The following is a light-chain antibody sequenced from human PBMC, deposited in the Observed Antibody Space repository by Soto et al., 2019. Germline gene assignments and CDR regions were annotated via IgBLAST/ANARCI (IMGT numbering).Light chain of an antibody. CDR3: QSYDSSLSGKV. J-gene: IGLJ1*01. CDR2: GNS. CDR1: SSNIGAGYD. Sequence: QSVLTQPPSVSGAPGQRVTISCTGSSSNIGAGYDVHWYQQLPGTAPKLLIYGNSNRPSGVPDRFSGSKSGTSASLAITGLQAEDEADYYCQSYDSSLSGKVFGTGNKLTVL. V-gene: IGLV1-40*01.